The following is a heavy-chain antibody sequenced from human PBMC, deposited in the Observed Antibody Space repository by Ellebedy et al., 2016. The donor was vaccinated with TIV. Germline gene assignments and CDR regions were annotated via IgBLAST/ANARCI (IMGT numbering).Heavy chain of an antibody. CDR2: RYYSGST. CDR1: GGSISSFY. D-gene: IGHD1-26*01. CDR3: ARRGVGDFDY. Sequence: SETLSLXXTVSGGSISSFYWTWIRQPPGKGLEWIGYRYYSGSTNYNPSLKSRVTISVDTSKNQFSLKLSSVTAADTAVYYCARRGVGDFDYWGQGTLVTVSS. V-gene: IGHV4-59*08. J-gene: IGHJ4*02.